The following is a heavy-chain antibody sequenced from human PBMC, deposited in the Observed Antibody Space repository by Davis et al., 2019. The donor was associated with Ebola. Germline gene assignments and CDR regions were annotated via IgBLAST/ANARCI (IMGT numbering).Heavy chain of an antibody. J-gene: IGHJ5*02. CDR3: AKEGLLWFGESNPAGWFDP. D-gene: IGHD3-10*01. CDR2: ISYDGSNK. Sequence: GGSLRLSCAASGFTFSSYAMSWVRQAPGKGLEWVAVISYDGSNKYYADSVKGRFTISRDNSKNTLYLQMNSLRAEDTAVYYCAKEGLLWFGESNPAGWFDPWGQGTLVTVSS. V-gene: IGHV3-30*18. CDR1: GFTFSSYA.